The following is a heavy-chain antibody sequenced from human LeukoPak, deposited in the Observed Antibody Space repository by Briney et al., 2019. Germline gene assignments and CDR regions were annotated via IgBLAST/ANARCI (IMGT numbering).Heavy chain of an antibody. CDR1: GGSISSGDYY. Sequence: PSQTLSLTCTVSGGSISSGDYYWSWIRQPPGKGLEWIGYIYYSGSTYYNPFLKSRVTISVDTSKNQFSLKLSSVTAADTAVYYCARDRQQLVRGDYFDYWGQGILVTVSS. J-gene: IGHJ4*02. CDR3: ARDRQQLVRGDYFDY. CDR2: IYYSGST. V-gene: IGHV4-30-4*08. D-gene: IGHD6-13*01.